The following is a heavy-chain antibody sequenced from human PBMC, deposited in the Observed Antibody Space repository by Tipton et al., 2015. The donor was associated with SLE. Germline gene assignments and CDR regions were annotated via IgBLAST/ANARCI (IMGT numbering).Heavy chain of an antibody. CDR3: AKPHYGGNSDFDY. CDR1: GFTFSSYS. J-gene: IGHJ4*02. D-gene: IGHD4-23*01. CDR2: ISSSSSYI. Sequence: GSLRLSCAASGFTFSSYSMNWVRQAPGKGLEWVSSISSSSSYIYYADSVKGRFTISRDNAKNSLYLQMNSLRAEDTAVYYCAKPHYGGNSDFDYWGQGTLVTVSS. V-gene: IGHV3-21*01.